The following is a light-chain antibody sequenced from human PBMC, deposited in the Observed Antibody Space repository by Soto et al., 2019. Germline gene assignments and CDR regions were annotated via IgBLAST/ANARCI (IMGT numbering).Light chain of an antibody. V-gene: IGKV3-15*01. CDR2: GAS. CDR3: QQYSIWRT. Sequence: EIVVTPSPATLSLYPWERAPLSCRASESVSTNLAWYQQKAGQAPRLLIYGASTRATGIPARFSGSGSGTEFTLTISSLQSEDFAVYYCQQYSIWRTFGQGGKV. CDR1: ESVSTN. J-gene: IGKJ1*01.